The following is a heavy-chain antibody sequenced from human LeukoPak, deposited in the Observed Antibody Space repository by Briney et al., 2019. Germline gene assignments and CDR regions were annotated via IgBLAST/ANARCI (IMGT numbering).Heavy chain of an antibody. Sequence: SETLSLTCTVSGGSISSGDYYWSWIRQPPGKGLEWIGYIYYSGSTYYNPSLKSRVTISVDTSKSQFSLKLSSVTAADTAVYYCARGGKAAVRFDLWGRGTLVTVSS. CDR3: ARGGKAAVRFDL. CDR2: IYYSGST. J-gene: IGHJ2*01. D-gene: IGHD2-15*01. CDR1: GGSISSGDYY. V-gene: IGHV4-30-4*01.